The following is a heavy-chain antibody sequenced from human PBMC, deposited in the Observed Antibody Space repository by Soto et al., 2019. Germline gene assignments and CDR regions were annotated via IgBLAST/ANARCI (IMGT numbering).Heavy chain of an antibody. V-gene: IGHV3-48*03. Sequence: PGGSLRLSCAASGFTFSSYEMNWVRQAPGKGLEWVSYISSSGSTIYYADSVKGRFTISRDNAKNSLYLQMNSLRAEDTAVYYCAREEMAATRYWGQGTLVTVSS. D-gene: IGHD6-19*01. CDR2: ISSSGSTI. CDR3: AREEMAATRY. CDR1: GFTFSSYE. J-gene: IGHJ4*02.